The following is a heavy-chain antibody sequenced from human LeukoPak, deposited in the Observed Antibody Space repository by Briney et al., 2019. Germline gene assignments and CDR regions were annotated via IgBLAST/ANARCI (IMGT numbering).Heavy chain of an antibody. J-gene: IGHJ5*02. CDR2: ISSSGSTI. Sequence: GGSLRLSCTTSGFNFRAYWMGWVRQAPGKGLEWVSYISSSGSTIYYADSVKGRFTISRDNAKNSLYLQMNSLRAEDTAVYYCARAMTIGWFDPWGQGTLVTVSS. V-gene: IGHV3-11*01. CDR3: ARAMTIGWFDP. CDR1: GFNFRAYW.